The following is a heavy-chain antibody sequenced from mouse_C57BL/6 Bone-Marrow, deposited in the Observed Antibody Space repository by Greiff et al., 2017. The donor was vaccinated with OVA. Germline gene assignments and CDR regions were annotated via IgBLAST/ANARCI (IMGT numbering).Heavy chain of an antibody. J-gene: IGHJ3*01. Sequence: VQLKESGAELVRPGASVKLSCTASGFNIKDDYMHWVKQRPEQGLEWIGWIDPENGDTEYASKFQGKATITADTSSNTAYLQLSSLTSEDTAVYYCTIWGFAYWGQGTLVTVSA. V-gene: IGHV14-4*01. CDR2: IDPENGDT. CDR3: TIWGFAY. CDR1: GFNIKDDY.